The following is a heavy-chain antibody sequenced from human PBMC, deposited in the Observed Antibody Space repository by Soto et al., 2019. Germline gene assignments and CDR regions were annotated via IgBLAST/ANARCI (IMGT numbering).Heavy chain of an antibody. V-gene: IGHV1-18*04. CDR1: GYTFTNCG. CDR2: ISAYNGIT. J-gene: IGHJ4*02. CDR3: ARDHSIDYGGNSYLDY. D-gene: IGHD4-17*01. Sequence: GASVKVSCKASGYTFTNCGISWVRQAPGQGLEWMGWISAYNGITNNAQKLQGRVTMTTDTSTSAAFMELRSLRSDDTAVYYCARDHSIDYGGNSYLDYWGQGTLVTVSS.